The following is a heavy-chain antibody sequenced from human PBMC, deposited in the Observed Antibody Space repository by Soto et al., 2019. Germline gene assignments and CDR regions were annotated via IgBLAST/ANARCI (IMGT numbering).Heavy chain of an antibody. V-gene: IGHV3-30-3*01. CDR2: ISYDGSNE. Sequence: QPGGSLRLSCSASGFTLSSYAMHWVRQAPGKGLEWVAVISYDGSNEYYADSVKGRFTISRDNSKNTLYLQMNSLRAEDTAVYFCARDFSAVPTSGSYSKFEYWGQGTLVTVSS. J-gene: IGHJ4*02. CDR1: GFTLSSYA. CDR3: ARDFSAVPTSGSYSKFEY. D-gene: IGHD1-26*01.